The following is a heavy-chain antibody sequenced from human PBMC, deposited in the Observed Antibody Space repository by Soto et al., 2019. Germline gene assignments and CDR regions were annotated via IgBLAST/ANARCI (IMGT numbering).Heavy chain of an antibody. CDR1: GYTFTSYG. D-gene: IGHD5-12*01. CDR2: ISAYNGNT. V-gene: IGHV1-18*01. Sequence: ASVKVSCKASGYTFTSYGISWVRQAPGQGLEWMGWISAYNGNTNYAQKLQGRVTMTTDTSTSTAYMELRSLRSDDTAVYYCARDIGEGYSGYNYSGDYWGQGTLVTVSP. CDR3: ARDIGEGYSGYNYSGDY. J-gene: IGHJ4*02.